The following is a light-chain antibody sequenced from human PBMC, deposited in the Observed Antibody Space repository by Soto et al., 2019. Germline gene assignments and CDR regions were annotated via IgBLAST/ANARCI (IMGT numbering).Light chain of an antibody. CDR2: GAF. J-gene: IGKJ4*01. V-gene: IGKV3-15*01. CDR3: QQYKNWPPLT. Sequence: EIVMTQSPATLSVSPGERVTLSCRSSQSVSSNLAWYQQKPGQAPRLLIYGAFTRATGIPARFSGSGSGTEFTLTISILQSEDFAAYYCQQYKNWPPLTFGGGTKVEIK. CDR1: QSVSSN.